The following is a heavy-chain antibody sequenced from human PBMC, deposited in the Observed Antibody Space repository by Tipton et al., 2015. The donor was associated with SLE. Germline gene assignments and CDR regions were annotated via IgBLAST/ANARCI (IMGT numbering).Heavy chain of an antibody. CDR1: GGSISSSSYY. V-gene: IGHV4-39*07. Sequence: TLSLTCTVSGGSISSSSYYWGWIRQPPGKGLEWIGSIYYSGSTYYNPSLKSRVTISVDTSKNQFSLKLSSVTAADTAVYYCARGRGQWELRGWFDPWGQGTLVTVSS. CDR2: IYYSGST. CDR3: ARGRGQWELRGWFDP. J-gene: IGHJ5*02. D-gene: IGHD1-26*01.